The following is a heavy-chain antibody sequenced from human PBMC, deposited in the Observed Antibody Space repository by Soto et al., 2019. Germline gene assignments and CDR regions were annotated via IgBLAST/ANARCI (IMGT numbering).Heavy chain of an antibody. CDR1: GYTFTGYY. CDR3: ARDRGGYCSGGSCAADFAY. CDR2: INPNSGGT. V-gene: IGHV1-2*04. J-gene: IGHJ4*02. D-gene: IGHD2-15*01. Sequence: QVQLVQSGAEVKKPGASVKVSCKASGYTFTGYYMHWVRQAPGQGLEWMGWINPNSGGTNYAQKFQGWVTMTRDTSISTAYMELSRLRSDDTAVYYCARDRGGYCSGGSCAADFAYWGQGTLVTVSS.